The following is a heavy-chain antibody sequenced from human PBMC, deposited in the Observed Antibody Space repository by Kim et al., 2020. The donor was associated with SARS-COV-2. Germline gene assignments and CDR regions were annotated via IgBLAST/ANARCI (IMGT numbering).Heavy chain of an antibody. Sequence: YYADSGDGRLTIARDNSKNTLYLQMNSLRAEDTAVYYCAREWGGQPLLDYWGQGNLVTVSS. D-gene: IGHD2-21*02. J-gene: IGHJ4*02. V-gene: IGHV3-30*01. CDR3: AREWGGQPLLDY.